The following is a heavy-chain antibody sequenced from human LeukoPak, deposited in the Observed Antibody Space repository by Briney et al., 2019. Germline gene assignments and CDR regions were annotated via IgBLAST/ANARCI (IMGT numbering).Heavy chain of an antibody. CDR1: GFTFSSYA. Sequence: PGGSLRLSCAASGFTFSSYAMHWVRQAPGKGLEWVAVISYDGSNKYYADSVKGRFTISRDNSKNTLYLQMNSLRAEDTAVYYCARDGATFSGYDWYYYMDVWGKRTTVTVSS. V-gene: IGHV3-30*04. J-gene: IGHJ6*03. CDR3: ARDGATFSGYDWYYYMDV. CDR2: ISYDGSNK. D-gene: IGHD5-12*01.